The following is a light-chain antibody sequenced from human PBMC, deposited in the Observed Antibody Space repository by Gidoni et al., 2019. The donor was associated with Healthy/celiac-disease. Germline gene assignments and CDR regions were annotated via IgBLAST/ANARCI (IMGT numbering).Light chain of an antibody. J-gene: IGKJ1*01. Sequence: DIQMTQSPSTLSASVGDRVTIPCRASQSVNSWLAWYQQRPGKAPKLLIYKASSLQSGVPSRFSGSGSGTEFTLTISSLQPEDFATYYCQQYNSYPWTFXXXTKVEIK. CDR3: QQYNSYPWT. V-gene: IGKV1-5*03. CDR1: QSVNSW. CDR2: KAS.